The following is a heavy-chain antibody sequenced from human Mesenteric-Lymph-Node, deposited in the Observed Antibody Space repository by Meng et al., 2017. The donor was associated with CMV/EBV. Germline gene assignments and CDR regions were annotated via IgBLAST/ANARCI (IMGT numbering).Heavy chain of an antibody. CDR3: ARGSCSGGSCYLDY. J-gene: IGHJ4*02. D-gene: IGHD2-15*01. CDR2: ISSSGSTI. Sequence: GGSLRLSCAASGFTFSSYEMNWVRQAPGKGLEWVSYISSSGSTIYYADSVKGRFTISRDSAKNSLYLQMNSLRGEDTALYYCARGSCSGGSCYLDYWGQGTLVTVSS. CDR1: GFTFSSYE. V-gene: IGHV3-48*03.